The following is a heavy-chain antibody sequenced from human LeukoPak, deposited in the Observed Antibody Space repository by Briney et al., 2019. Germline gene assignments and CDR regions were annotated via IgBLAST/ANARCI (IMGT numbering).Heavy chain of an antibody. CDR3: ARGQGA. CDR2: IYIGGRT. J-gene: IGHJ5*02. Sequence: GGSLRLSCAASGFTFSSYSMNWARQAPGKGLEWVAVIYIGGRTYYAASAKGRFTISRDTSKNTLFLQMNSLRADDTAMYYCARGQGAWGQGTLVTVSS. CDR1: GFTFSSYS. V-gene: IGHV3-53*01.